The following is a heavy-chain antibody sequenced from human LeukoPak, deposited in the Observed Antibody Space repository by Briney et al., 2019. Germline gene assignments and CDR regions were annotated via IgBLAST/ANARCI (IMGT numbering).Heavy chain of an antibody. V-gene: IGHV3-21*01. CDR3: ARVRSDDYGMDV. CDR1: GFTFSSYS. J-gene: IGHJ6*02. CDR2: ISSSSSYI. Sequence: GGSLRLSCAASGFTFSSYSMNWVRQAPGKGLEWVSSISSSSSYIYYADSVKGRFTISRDNAKNSLYLQMNSLRAEDTAVYYCARVRSDDYGMDVWGQGTTVTVSS.